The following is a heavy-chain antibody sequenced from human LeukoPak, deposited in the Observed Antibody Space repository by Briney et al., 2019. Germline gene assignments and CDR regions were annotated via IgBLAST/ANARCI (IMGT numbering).Heavy chain of an antibody. D-gene: IGHD3-10*01. J-gene: IGHJ6*03. CDR1: GFSFSNYW. CDR3: ARFAAGGYYYYYMDV. Sequence: GGSLRLSCAASGFSFSNYWMRWIRQAPGKGLEWVANISPDGSDKYYVDSVKGRFSVSRDNAKNSLYLQMNSLRADDTAVYYCARFAAGGYYYYYMDVWGQGTMVTVSS. V-gene: IGHV3-7*01. CDR2: ISPDGSDK.